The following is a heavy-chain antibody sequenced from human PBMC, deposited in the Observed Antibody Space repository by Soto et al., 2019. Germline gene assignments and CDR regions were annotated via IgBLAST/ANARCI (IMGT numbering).Heavy chain of an antibody. CDR1: GGSISSGGYS. CDR2: IYHSGST. V-gene: IGHV4-30-2*01. J-gene: IGHJ5*02. CDR3: ARDSLTGNYFDP. D-gene: IGHD1-7*01. Sequence: TLSLTCAVSGGSISSGGYSWNWIRQPPGKGLEWIGYIYHSGSTLYNPSLKSRVTISIDKSKNQFSLRLSSVSAADTAVYYCARDSLTGNYFDPWGQGTLVTVSS.